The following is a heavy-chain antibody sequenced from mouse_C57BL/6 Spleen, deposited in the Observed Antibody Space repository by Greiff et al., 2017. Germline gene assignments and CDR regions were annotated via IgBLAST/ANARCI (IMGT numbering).Heavy chain of an antibody. D-gene: IGHD2-1*01. CDR2: INPYNGGT. V-gene: IGHV1-19*01. CDR1: GYTFTDYY. CDR3: ARPYGNSFYAMDY. J-gene: IGHJ4*01. Sequence: EVQLQQSGPVLVKPGASVKMSCKASGYTFTDYYMNWVKQSHGKSLEWIGVINPYNGGTSYNQKFKGKATLTVDKSSSTAYMELNSLTSEDSAVYYCARPYGNSFYAMDYWGQGTSVTVSS.